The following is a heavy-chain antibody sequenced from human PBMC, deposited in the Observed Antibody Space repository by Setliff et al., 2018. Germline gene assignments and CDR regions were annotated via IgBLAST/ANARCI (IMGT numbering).Heavy chain of an antibody. Sequence: GGSLRLSCAASGFTFDDYAMHWVRQAPGKGLEWVSLISWDGGSTYYADSVKGRFTISRDNSKNSLYLQMNSLRAEDTALYYCAKDISRYYYGMDVWGQGTMVTVSS. J-gene: IGHJ6*02. V-gene: IGHV3-43D*04. CDR1: GFTFDDYA. CDR2: ISWDGGST. CDR3: AKDISRYYYGMDV.